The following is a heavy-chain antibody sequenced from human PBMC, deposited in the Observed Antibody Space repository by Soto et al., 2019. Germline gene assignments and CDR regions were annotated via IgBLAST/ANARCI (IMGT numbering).Heavy chain of an antibody. V-gene: IGHV3-30*03. CDR1: GFTFNSYD. CDR3: SRAVAQAFDI. J-gene: IGHJ3*02. Sequence: PGGSLRLSFAASGFTFNSYDMHWVRQAPGKGLEWVALISHDGSNKYYAASVKGRFTISRDNSKNTLYLQMDSLRAEDTAVYYTSRAVAQAFDIWGQGTMVTVSS. CDR2: ISHDGSNK. D-gene: IGHD2-15*01.